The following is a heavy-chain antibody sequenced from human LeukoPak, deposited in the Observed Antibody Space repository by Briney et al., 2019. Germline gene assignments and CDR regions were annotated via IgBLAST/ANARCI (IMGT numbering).Heavy chain of an antibody. V-gene: IGHV1-18*04. CDR1: GYTFTSYG. Sequence: ASVKVSCKASGYTFTSYGISWVRQAPGQGLEWMGWISAYNSNTNYAQKLQGRVTMTTDTSTSTAYMELRSLRSDDTAVYYCARAYGRSSTSWKFDYWGQGTLVTVSS. CDR3: ARAYGRSSTSWKFDY. J-gene: IGHJ4*02. CDR2: ISAYNSNT. D-gene: IGHD2-2*01.